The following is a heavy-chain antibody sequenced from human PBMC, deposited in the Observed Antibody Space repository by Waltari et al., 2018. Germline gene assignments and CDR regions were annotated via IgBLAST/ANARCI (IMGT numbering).Heavy chain of an antibody. CDR1: GGSFSGYY. V-gene: IGHV4-34*01. CDR3: ARGGRITGTKPDY. D-gene: IGHD1-20*01. CDR2: INHSGST. J-gene: IGHJ4*02. Sequence: QVQLQQWGAGLLKPSETLSLTCAVYGGSFSGYYWSWIRQPPGKGLEWIGEINHSGSTNYNPTLKRRVTRAVDTSKNQFSLKLSSVTAADTAVDYCARGGRITGTKPDYWGQGTLVTVSS.